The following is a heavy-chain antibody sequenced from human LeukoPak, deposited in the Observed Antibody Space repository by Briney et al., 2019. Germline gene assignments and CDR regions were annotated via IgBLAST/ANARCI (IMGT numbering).Heavy chain of an antibody. J-gene: IGHJ4*02. V-gene: IGHV3-9*01. CDR1: GFTFDDYA. CDR3: ARTTTVTTYIDY. D-gene: IGHD4-17*01. CDR2: ISWNSGSI. Sequence: PGGSLRLSCAASGFTFDDYAMHWVRQAPGKGLEWVSGISWNSGSIGYADSVKGRFTISRDNAKNSLYLQMNSLRAEDTAVYYCARTTTVTTYIDYWGQGTLVTVSS.